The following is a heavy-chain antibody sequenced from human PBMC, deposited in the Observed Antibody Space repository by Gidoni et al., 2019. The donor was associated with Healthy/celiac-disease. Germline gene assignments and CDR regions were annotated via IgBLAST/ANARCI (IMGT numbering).Heavy chain of an antibody. D-gene: IGHD4-4*01. CDR3: ARVTGAFDY. CDR1: GGSISSYY. V-gene: IGHV4-59*01. J-gene: IGHJ4*02. Sequence: QVQLQESGPGLVKPSETLSLTCPVSGGSISSYYRSWIRQPPGKGLEWIGYIYYSGSTNYNPSLKSRVTISVDTSKNQFSLKLSSVTAADTAVYYCARVTGAFDYWGQGTLVTVSS. CDR2: IYYSGST.